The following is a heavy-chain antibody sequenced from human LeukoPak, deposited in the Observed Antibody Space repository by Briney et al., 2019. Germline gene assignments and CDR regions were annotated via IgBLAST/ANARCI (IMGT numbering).Heavy chain of an antibody. CDR1: EFTFSNYA. D-gene: IGHD1-14*01. J-gene: IGHJ5*02. Sequence: PGGSLRLSCAASEFTFSNYAMNWVRQAPGKGLEWVSGISGGGGSTYYADSVKGRFTICRDNSKNTLYLQMDSLRAEDTALYYCAKGSGINHYHWIDPWGQGTLVTVSS. V-gene: IGHV3-23*01. CDR2: ISGGGGST. CDR3: AKGSGINHYHWIDP.